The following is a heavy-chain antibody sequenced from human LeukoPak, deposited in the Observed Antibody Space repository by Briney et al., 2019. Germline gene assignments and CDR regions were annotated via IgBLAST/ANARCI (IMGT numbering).Heavy chain of an antibody. CDR2: IGTSDPGT. CDR1: GFSLSGYA. J-gene: IGHJ6*02. D-gene: IGHD5-18*01. CDR3: GRKDLKTPMVLLDV. Sequence: GGSLRLPCVASGFSLSGYAMSWVRQAPGKGLEWVSHIGTSDPGTFYADSVKGRFTISRDNSENTLYLQMNSLRDEDTAVYYCGRKDLKTPMVLLDVWGQGTTVIVSS. V-gene: IGHV3-23*01.